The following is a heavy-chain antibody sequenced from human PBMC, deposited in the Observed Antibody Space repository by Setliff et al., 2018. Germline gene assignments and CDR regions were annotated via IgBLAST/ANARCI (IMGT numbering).Heavy chain of an antibody. D-gene: IGHD3-3*01. CDR3: ASPRRDDLDSPFDAFDI. CDR2: IYHKGRT. V-gene: IGHV4-38-2*01. CDR1: GISISSGHY. J-gene: IGHJ3*02. Sequence: KTSETLSLTCGVSGISISSGHYWGWIRQPPGKGLEWIATIYHKGRTYYNSSLDSRVTISLDTSKNHFSLRLSSVTAADTAVYYCASPRRDDLDSPFDAFDIWGQGTKVTVS.